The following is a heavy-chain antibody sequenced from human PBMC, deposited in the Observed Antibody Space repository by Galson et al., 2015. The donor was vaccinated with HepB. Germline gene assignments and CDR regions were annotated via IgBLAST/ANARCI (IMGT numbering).Heavy chain of an antibody. CDR1: GFTFSSYA. CDR2: ISYDGSNK. D-gene: IGHD3-10*01. V-gene: IGHV3-30*04. Sequence: SLRLSCAASGFTFSSYAMHWVRQAPGKGLEWVAVISYDGSNKYYADSVKGRFTISRDNSKNTLYLQMNSLRAEDTAVYYCARGDYGLIDYWGQGTLVTVSS. J-gene: IGHJ4*02. CDR3: ARGDYGLIDY.